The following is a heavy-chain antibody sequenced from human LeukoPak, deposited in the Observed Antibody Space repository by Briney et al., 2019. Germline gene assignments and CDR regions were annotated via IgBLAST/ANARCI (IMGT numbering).Heavy chain of an antibody. D-gene: IGHD6-6*01. CDR3: ASSNIAARADAFDI. Sequence: GGSLRLSCAASGFTFSSYWMSWVRQAPGKGLEWVANIKQEGSEKYYVDSVKGRFTISRDNAKNSLYLQMSSLRAEDTAVYYCASSNIAARADAFDIWGQGTMVTVSS. V-gene: IGHV3-7*01. J-gene: IGHJ3*02. CDR1: GFTFSSYW. CDR2: IKQEGSEK.